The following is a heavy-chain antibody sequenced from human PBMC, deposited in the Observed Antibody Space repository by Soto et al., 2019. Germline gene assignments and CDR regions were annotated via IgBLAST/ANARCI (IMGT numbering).Heavy chain of an antibody. D-gene: IGHD3-3*01. V-gene: IGHV4-59*08. J-gene: IGHJ4*02. CDR3: ARGGWRQIDY. CDR2: IYYSGST. CDR1: GGSIGSYY. Sequence: QVQLQESGPGLVKPSEPLSLPCSVSGGSIGSYYWSWIRQPPGKGLEWIGYIYYSGSTNYNPSLKSRVTISVDTSKNQFSLKLSSVTAADTAVYYCARGGWRQIDYWGQGTLVTVSS.